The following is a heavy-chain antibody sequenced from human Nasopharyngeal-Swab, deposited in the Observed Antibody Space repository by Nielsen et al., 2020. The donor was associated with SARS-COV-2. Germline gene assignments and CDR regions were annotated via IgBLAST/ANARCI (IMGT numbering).Heavy chain of an antibody. D-gene: IGHD6-19*01. V-gene: IGHV4-39*01. CDR1: GGSITRDIHY. J-gene: IGHJ5*02. Sequence: SETLSLTCTVSGGSITRDIHYWGWIRQPPGKGLEWIWTIFHSGNTYYNPSLKGRVTISVDTSKNQFSLELTSVTAADTAVYYCARQCVPVVGPCNWLNPWGQGALVTVSS. CDR2: IFHSGNT. CDR3: ARQCVPVVGPCNWLNP.